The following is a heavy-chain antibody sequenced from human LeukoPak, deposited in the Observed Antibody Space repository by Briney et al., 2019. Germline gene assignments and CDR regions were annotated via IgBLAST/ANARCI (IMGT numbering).Heavy chain of an antibody. Sequence: SETLSLTCTVSGGSISSSSYYWGWIRQPPGKGLEWIGSIYYSGSTYYNPSLKSRVTISVDTSKNQFSLKLSSVTAADTAVYYCARRQYYYDSSGYRYLAFDYWGQGTLVTVSS. D-gene: IGHD3-22*01. V-gene: IGHV4-39*01. CDR3: ARRQYYYDSSGYRYLAFDY. J-gene: IGHJ4*02. CDR2: IYYSGST. CDR1: GGSISSSSYY.